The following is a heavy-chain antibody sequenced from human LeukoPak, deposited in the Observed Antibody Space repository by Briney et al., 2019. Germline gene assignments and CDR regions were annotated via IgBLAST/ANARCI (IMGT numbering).Heavy chain of an antibody. J-gene: IGHJ6*03. Sequence: SETLSLTCTVSGGSISSSSYYWGWIRQPPGKGLEWIGSIYYSGSTYYNPSLKSRVTISVDTSKNQFSLKLSSVTAADTAVYYCVRSGYYTYQYYYMDVWGKGTTVTVSS. CDR2: IYYSGST. V-gene: IGHV4-39*07. D-gene: IGHD3-3*01. CDR3: VRSGYYTYQYYYMDV. CDR1: GGSISSSSYY.